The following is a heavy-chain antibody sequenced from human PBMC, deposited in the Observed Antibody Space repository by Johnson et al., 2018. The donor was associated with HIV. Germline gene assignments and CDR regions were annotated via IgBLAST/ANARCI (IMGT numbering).Heavy chain of an antibody. J-gene: IGHJ3*02. CDR1: GFTFSSYG. CDR3: AKVSGGVTRDFDI. D-gene: IGHD1-26*01. V-gene: IGHV3-30*02. Sequence: QEQLVESGGGVVQPGGSLRLSCAASGFTFSSYGMHWVRQVSGKGLEWVAFIRYDGSNKYYGDSVKGRFTISRDNSKNTLFLQMNSLRAEDTAVYYCAKVSGGVTRDFDIWGQGTMVTVSS. CDR2: IRYDGSNK.